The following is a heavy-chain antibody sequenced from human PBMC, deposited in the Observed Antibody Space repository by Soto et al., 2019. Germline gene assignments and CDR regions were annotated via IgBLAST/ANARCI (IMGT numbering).Heavy chain of an antibody. CDR1: GGSISSSSYY. Sequence: TISLTFSVSGGSISSSSYYWGLIRQPPGKGLEWIGSIYYSGSTYYNPSLKSRVTISVDTSKNQFSLKLSSVTAADTAVYYCARRLGAAFDYWGQGTLVTVS. J-gene: IGHJ4*02. D-gene: IGHD6-13*01. V-gene: IGHV4-39*01. CDR3: ARRLGAAFDY. CDR2: IYYSGST.